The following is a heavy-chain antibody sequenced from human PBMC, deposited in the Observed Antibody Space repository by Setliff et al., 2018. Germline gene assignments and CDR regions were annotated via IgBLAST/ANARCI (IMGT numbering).Heavy chain of an antibody. J-gene: IGHJ3*02. CDR1: AFTFKNYW. Sequence: PGGSLRLSCAASAFTFKNYWMSWVRQAPGKGLEWVANIKGDGSEKFYLDSVKGRFTISRDSAKNSLYLQMNSLRAEDTAVYYCARELGYSSTWYSHEGFNIWGQGTMVTVSS. CDR2: IKGDGSEK. V-gene: IGHV3-7*01. D-gene: IGHD6-13*01. CDR3: ARELGYSSTWYSHEGFNI.